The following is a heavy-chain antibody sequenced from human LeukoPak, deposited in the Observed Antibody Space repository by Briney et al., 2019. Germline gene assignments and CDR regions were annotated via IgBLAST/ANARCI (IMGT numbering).Heavy chain of an antibody. CDR1: GGSISSYY. V-gene: IGHV4-4*07. J-gene: IGHJ5*02. Sequence: PSETLSLTCTVSGGSISSYYWSWIRQPAGKGLEWIGRIYTSGSTNYNPSLKSRVTMSVDTSKNQFSLKLSSVTAADTAVYYCARTQQWLAKGWFDPWGQGTLVTVSS. D-gene: IGHD6-19*01. CDR3: ARTQQWLAKGWFDP. CDR2: IYTSGST.